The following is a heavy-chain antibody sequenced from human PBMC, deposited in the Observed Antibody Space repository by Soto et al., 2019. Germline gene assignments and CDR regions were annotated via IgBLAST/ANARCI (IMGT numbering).Heavy chain of an antibody. CDR3: ARLSASSKLRGVVIN. V-gene: IGHV4-4*02. CDR2: IYHSGNT. D-gene: IGHD3-10*01. CDR1: GGSISSDNW. Sequence: QVHLQESGPDLVRPSETLSLTCSFFGGSISSDNWWSWVRQTPGKGLEWIGEIYHSGNTNYNPSLKSRVTISVYNSKNQFSLKVTSVTDADTALYYCARLSASSKLRGVVINWGQGTLVTVSS. J-gene: IGHJ4*02.